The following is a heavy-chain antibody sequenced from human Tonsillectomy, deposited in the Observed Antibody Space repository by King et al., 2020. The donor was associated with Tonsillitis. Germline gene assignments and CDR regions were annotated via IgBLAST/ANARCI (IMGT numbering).Heavy chain of an antibody. V-gene: IGHV3-66*01. CDR3: ARVRLWTFDF. D-gene: IGHD3/OR15-3a*01. CDR1: GFNVDGHY. CDR2: IYFAGAR. Sequence: VQLVESGGDLVQPGGSLRLSCDASGFNVDGHYMSWVRQAPGKGLEWVSIIYFAGARYYADSVQGRFTISRDNSKNTLFLQMNSLRAEDTAVYYCARVRLWTFDFWGQGALVTVSS. J-gene: IGHJ4*02.